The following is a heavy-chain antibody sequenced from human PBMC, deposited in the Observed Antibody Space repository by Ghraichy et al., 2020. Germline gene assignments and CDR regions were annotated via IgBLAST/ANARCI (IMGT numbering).Heavy chain of an antibody. J-gene: IGHJ3*01. V-gene: IGHV1-69*04. D-gene: IGHD3-22*01. CDR3: ARETGYYYDSSGPM. CDR1: GGTFSSYA. CDR2: IIPILGIA. Sequence: VKVSCKASGGTFSSYAISWVRQAPGQGLEWMGRIIPILGIANYAQKFQGRVTITADKSTSTAYMELSSLRSEDTAVYYCARETGYYYDSSGPMWGQGTMVTVSS.